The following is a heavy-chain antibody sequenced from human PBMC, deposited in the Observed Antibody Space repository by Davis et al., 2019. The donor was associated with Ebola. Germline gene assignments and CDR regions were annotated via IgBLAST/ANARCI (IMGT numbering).Heavy chain of an antibody. CDR3: ARFLSGSYKYYFDY. CDR2: ISYDGSNK. Sequence: GESLKISCAASGFTFSSYGMHWVRQAPGKGLEWVAVISYDGSNKYYADSVKGRFTISRDNSKNTLYLQMNSLRAEDTAVYYCARFLSGSYKYYFDYWGQGTLVTVSS. V-gene: IGHV3-30*03. D-gene: IGHD1-26*01. J-gene: IGHJ4*02. CDR1: GFTFSSYG.